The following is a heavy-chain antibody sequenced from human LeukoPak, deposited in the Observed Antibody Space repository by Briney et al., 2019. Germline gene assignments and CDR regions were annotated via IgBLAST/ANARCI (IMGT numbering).Heavy chain of an antibody. D-gene: IGHD2-2*01. Sequence: PSETLSLTCTVSGGSISSSSYYWGWIRQPPGKGLEWIGSIYYSGSTYYNPSLKSRVTISVDTSKNQFSLKLSSVTAADTAVYYCARHFSSTSSLTPLYNWFDPWGQGTLVTVSS. CDR2: IYYSGST. CDR1: GGSISSSSYY. J-gene: IGHJ5*02. V-gene: IGHV4-39*01. CDR3: ARHFSSTSSLTPLYNWFDP.